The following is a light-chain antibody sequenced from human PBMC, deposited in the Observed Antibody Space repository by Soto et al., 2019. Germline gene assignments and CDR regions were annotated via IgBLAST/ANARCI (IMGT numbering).Light chain of an antibody. J-gene: IGKJ1*01. V-gene: IGKV1-5*03. CDR2: KSS. CDR1: QIISSW. CDR3: QHYNSYSEA. Sequence: IQMTDSPSTLSASVGYRVSITCLSSQIISSWLAWYQQKPGKAPKLLIYKSSTLESGVPSNFSGSGSGTEFTLTISSLQPEDFVTYYCQHYNSYSEAFGQGIKVDIK.